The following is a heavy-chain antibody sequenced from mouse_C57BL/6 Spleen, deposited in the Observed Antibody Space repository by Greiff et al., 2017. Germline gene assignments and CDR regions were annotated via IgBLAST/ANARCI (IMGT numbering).Heavy chain of an antibody. CDR3: VIYYGNYEYFDV. J-gene: IGHJ1*03. CDR2: IYPGSGST. V-gene: IGHV1-55*01. CDR1: GYTFTSYW. Sequence: QVQLQQSGAELVKPGASVKMSCKASGYTFTSYWITWVKQRPGQGLEWIGDIYPGSGSTNYNEKFKSKATLTVDTSSSTAYMQLSILTSEDSAVYYCVIYYGNYEYFDVWGTGTTVTVSS. D-gene: IGHD2-1*01.